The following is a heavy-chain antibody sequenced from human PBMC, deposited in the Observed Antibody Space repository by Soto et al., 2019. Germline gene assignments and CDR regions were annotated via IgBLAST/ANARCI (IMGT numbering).Heavy chain of an antibody. CDR1: GFFFSSYA. CDR3: ARGAEHQLLSRDYFYGMDV. CDR2: IGGSGGYK. Sequence: EVQLLESGGGLVQPGGSLRLSCAASGFFFSSYAMSWVHQAPGKGLEWVSGIGGSGGYKSYADSVKGRFTISRDNSKDTLSLQIHSLRPEDTAVYYCARGAEHQLLSRDYFYGMDVWGQGTTVSVSS. V-gene: IGHV3-23*01. J-gene: IGHJ6*02. D-gene: IGHD1-1*01.